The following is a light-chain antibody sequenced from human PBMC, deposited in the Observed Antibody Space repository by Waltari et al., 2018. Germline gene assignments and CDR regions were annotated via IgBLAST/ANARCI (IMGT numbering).Light chain of an antibody. J-gene: IGLJ2*01. CDR3: MIWHTSASVL. Sequence: QPVLTQPSSLSASLGASASLTCTLSSGIGVGAYRMYWYQQKPGGPPQYLLRYRSDSDKQLGPGVPSRFSGSKDASANAGILLISGLQSEDEADYYCMIWHTSASVLFGGGTKLTVL. CDR2: YRSDSDK. V-gene: IGLV5-45*03. CDR1: SGIGVGAYR.